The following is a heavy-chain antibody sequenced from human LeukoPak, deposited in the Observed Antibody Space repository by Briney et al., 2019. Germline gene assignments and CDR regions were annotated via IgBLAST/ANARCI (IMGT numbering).Heavy chain of an antibody. CDR3: WRDKDYYGSGRFYAFDI. Sequence: ASVKVSRKASRYTFTSYGISWVRPAPGQGREWMGWVIAYNGNTQYAQKLQGRVTLTTDTSPSTVYMELRRLRSHGTGVYYRWRDKDYYGSGRFYAFDIWGQGTMVTVSS. CDR1: RYTFTSYG. CDR2: VIAYNGNT. J-gene: IGHJ3*02. D-gene: IGHD3-10*01. V-gene: IGHV1-18*01.